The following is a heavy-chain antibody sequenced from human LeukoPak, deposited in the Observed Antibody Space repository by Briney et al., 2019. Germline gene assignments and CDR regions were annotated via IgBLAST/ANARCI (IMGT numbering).Heavy chain of an antibody. J-gene: IGHJ5*02. V-gene: IGHV4-38-2*02. Sequence: PSETLSLTCTVSGYSISSGYYWGWIRQPPGKGLEWIGSIYYSGSTYYNPSLKSRVTISVDTSKNQFSLKLSSVTAADTAVYYCAITRVWFGEFDPWGQGTLVTVSS. CDR3: AITRVWFGEFDP. CDR1: GYSISSGYY. D-gene: IGHD3-10*01. CDR2: IYYSGST.